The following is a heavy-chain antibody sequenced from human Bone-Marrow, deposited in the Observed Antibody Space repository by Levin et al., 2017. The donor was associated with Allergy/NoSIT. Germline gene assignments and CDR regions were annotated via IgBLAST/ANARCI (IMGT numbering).Heavy chain of an antibody. CDR3: ARGRCRITFGGVIVHDAFDI. CDR2: INHSGST. CDR1: GGSFSGYY. V-gene: IGHV4-34*01. J-gene: IGHJ3*02. Sequence: SQTLSLTCAVYGGSFSGYYWSWIRQPPGKGLEWIGEINHSGSTNYNPSLKSRVTISVDTSKNQFSLKLSSVTAADTAVYYCARGRCRITFGGVIVHDAFDIWGQGTMVTVSS. D-gene: IGHD3-16*02.